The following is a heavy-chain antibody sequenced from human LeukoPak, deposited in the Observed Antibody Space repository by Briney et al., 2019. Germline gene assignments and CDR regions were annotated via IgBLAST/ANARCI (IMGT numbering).Heavy chain of an antibody. V-gene: IGHV1-24*01. CDR2: FDPEDGET. Sequence: ASVKVSCKVSGYTLTELSKHWVRQAPGKGLEWMGGFDPEDGETIYAQKFQGRVTMTEDTSTDTAYMELSSLRSEDTAVYYCATEGCSSTSCYTGLYYWGQGTLVTVSS. CDR1: GYTLTELS. J-gene: IGHJ4*02. CDR3: ATEGCSSTSCYTGLYY. D-gene: IGHD2-2*02.